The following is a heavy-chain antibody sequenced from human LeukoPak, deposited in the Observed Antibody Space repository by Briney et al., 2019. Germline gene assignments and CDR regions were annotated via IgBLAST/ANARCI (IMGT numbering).Heavy chain of an antibody. CDR3: VRDFAFGFCNTTTCRYPFDS. J-gene: IGHJ4*02. Sequence: PGGSLRLSCPASGFNFRGYNMNWVRQAPGKGLEWASSMSTSSTYIYYADSIKGRFTISRDDARSLLYLQMESLRAEDTAVYYCVRDFAFGFCNTTTCRYPFDSWGQGTLVTVSS. V-gene: IGHV3-21*06. CDR2: MSTSSTYI. D-gene: IGHD3-16*01. CDR1: GFNFRGYN.